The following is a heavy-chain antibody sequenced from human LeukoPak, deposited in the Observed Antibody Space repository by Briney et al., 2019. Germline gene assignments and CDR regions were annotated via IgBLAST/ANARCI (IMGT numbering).Heavy chain of an antibody. Sequence: GGSLRLSCVASGFTFGKYWMRWVRQAPGRGLEWVANIKLDGSEKNYVASVTGRFTISRDNTKNSLYLQMNSLRVEDTAVFYCARDQYDTWSRRGNFDSWGQGTLVIVSS. CDR2: IKLDGSEK. D-gene: IGHD3-3*01. V-gene: IGHV3-7*03. CDR1: GFTFGKYW. CDR3: ARDQYDTWSRRGNFDS. J-gene: IGHJ4*02.